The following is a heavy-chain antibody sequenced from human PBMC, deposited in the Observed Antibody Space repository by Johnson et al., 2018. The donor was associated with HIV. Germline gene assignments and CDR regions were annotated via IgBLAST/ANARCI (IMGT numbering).Heavy chain of an antibody. Sequence: VQLLESGGGVVQPGRPLRLSCAASGFTFSSYGIHWVRQAPGKGLEWVAVIWYDGSNQYYVDSVKGRFTISRDNAKNSLYLQMNSLRAEDTAVYYCAKDRMYDYGDYGGAFDIWGQGTMVTVSS. CDR1: GFTFSSYG. D-gene: IGHD4-17*01. J-gene: IGHJ3*02. V-gene: IGHV3-33*03. CDR2: IWYDGSNQ. CDR3: AKDRMYDYGDYGGAFDI.